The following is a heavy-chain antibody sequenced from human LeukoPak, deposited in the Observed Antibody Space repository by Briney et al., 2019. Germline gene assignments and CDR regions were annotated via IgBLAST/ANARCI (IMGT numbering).Heavy chain of an antibody. V-gene: IGHV4-59*01. J-gene: IGHJ4*02. CDR2: IYYSGSS. Sequence: SETLSLTCIVSGVSISGYYWNWIRQPPGKGLEWIGYIYYSGSSNYIPSLKSRVTISVDMSKNQFSLKLTSVTAADTAVYYCARGRDGYISDYWGQGTLVTVSS. CDR3: ARGRDGYISDY. CDR1: GVSISGYY. D-gene: IGHD5-24*01.